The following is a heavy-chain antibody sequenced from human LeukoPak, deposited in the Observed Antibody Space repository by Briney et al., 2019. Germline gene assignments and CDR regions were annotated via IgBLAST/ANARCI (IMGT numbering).Heavy chain of an antibody. CDR3: ARGARAIFGVVTLNWFDP. V-gene: IGHV4-39*07. CDR1: GGSISSSSYY. CDR2: IYYSGST. Sequence: SETLSLTCTVSGGSISSSSYYWGWIRQPPGKGLEWIGSIYYSGSTNYNPSLKSRVTISVDTSKNQFSLKLSSVTAADTAVYYCARGARAIFGVVTLNWFDPWGQGTLVTVSS. J-gene: IGHJ5*02. D-gene: IGHD3-3*01.